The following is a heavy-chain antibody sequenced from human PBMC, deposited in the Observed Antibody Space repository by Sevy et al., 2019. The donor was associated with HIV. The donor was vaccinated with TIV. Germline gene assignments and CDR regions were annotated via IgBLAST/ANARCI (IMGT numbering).Heavy chain of an antibody. CDR2: ISWNSGAI. CDR3: ARAQGYCVVNCCCGGSINAFEF. Sequence: GGSLRLSCAASGFTFSDYAMHWVRLVPGKGLEWVSGISWNSGAIGYADSVKDRFSISRDNAKNSLHLQMNSLRVEDTALYYCARAQGYCVVNCCCGGSINAFEFWGQGTMVTVSS. D-gene: IGHD2-21*02. V-gene: IGHV3-9*01. CDR1: GFTFSDYA. J-gene: IGHJ3*01.